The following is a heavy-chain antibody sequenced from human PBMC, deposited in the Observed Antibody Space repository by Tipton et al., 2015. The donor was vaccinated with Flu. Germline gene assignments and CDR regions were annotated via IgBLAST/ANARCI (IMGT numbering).Heavy chain of an antibody. V-gene: IGHV4-59*12. Sequence: GLVKPSETLSLTCTVSGASISTYYWSWIRQPPGEGLEWIGYIYNSGSTNYNPSLKRRVTISEDMSKNQFSLKLSSVTAADTAVYYCARGRLARLEWEPHIWGQGTLVTVSS. D-gene: IGHD1-26*01. CDR3: ARGRLARLEWEPHI. CDR2: IYNSGST. CDR1: GASISTYY. J-gene: IGHJ4*02.